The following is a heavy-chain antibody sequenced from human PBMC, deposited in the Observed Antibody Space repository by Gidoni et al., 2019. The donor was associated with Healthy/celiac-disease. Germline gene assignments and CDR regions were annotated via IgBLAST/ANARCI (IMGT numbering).Heavy chain of an antibody. D-gene: IGHD6-19*01. V-gene: IGHV4-34*01. CDR1: AGSFSGYY. J-gene: IGHJ4*02. Sequence: VQLQPWGAGLLKPSEPLSLTCAVYAGSFSGYYSSLLRQPPGKGLEWIGEINHSGSTNYNPSIKSRDTIAVDTSKNQFSLKLSSVTAADTDVYYCARGRRVGYGWYSSGIATTNLDYWGQGTLVTVSS. CDR3: ARGRRVGYGWYSSGIATTNLDY. CDR2: INHSGST.